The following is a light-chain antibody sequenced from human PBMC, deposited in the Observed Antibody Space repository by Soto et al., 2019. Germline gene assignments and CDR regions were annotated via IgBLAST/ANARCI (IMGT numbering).Light chain of an antibody. CDR2: GAL. CDR3: QQYGSSPWT. V-gene: IGKV3-20*01. CDR1: QSVSSSY. J-gene: IGKJ1*01. Sequence: EIVLTQSPGTLSLSPGERATLSCRASQSVSSSYLAWYQQKPGQAPRLLIYGALSRATGIPDRFSGSGSGTDFTLTSSRLEPEDFGVYYCQQYGSSPWTFGQGTKVEIK.